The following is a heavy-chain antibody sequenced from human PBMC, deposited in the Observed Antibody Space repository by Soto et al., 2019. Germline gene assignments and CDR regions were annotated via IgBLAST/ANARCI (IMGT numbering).Heavy chain of an antibody. CDR3: VGGNGDPQ. V-gene: IGHV3-7*03. CDR1: DFTFRNYW. J-gene: IGHJ4*02. D-gene: IGHD2-21*01. Sequence: EVQLVESGGDLVQPGGSLRLSCATSDFTFRNYWMNWVRQAPGKGLEWVANIKPDGSATNYVDSVKGRFTISRDNVRNSVSLQMNSLRVEDTAVYFCVGGNGDPQWGQGTLVTDSS. CDR2: IKPDGSAT.